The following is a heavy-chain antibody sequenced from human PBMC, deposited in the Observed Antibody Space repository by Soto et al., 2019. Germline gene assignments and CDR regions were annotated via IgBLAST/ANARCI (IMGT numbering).Heavy chain of an antibody. D-gene: IGHD3-22*01. V-gene: IGHV1-18*01. Sequence: ASVKVSCKASGYTFTSYGISWVRQAPGQGLEWMGWISTYNGNTNYAQKLQGRVTMTTDTSTSTAYMELRSLRSDDTAVYYCAREGYYDSRGYSYNKDYYYYGMDVWGQGTTVTVSS. CDR1: GYTFTSYG. CDR3: AREGYYDSRGYSYNKDYYYYGMDV. J-gene: IGHJ6*02. CDR2: ISTYNGNT.